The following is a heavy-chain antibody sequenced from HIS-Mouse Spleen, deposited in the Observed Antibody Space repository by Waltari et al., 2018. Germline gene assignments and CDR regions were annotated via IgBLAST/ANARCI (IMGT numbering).Heavy chain of an antibody. CDR1: GFTFSSYW. J-gene: IGHJ4*02. V-gene: IGHV3-74*01. CDR3: AREDYYDSSGYYLFDY. D-gene: IGHD3-22*01. Sequence: EVQLVESGEGLVQPGGSLRLSCAASGFTFSSYWMHWVRQAPGKGLVWVSRINSDGSSTSYADSVKGRFTISRDNAKNTLYLQMNSLRAEDTAVYYCAREDYYDSSGYYLFDYWGQGTLVTVSS. CDR2: INSDGSST.